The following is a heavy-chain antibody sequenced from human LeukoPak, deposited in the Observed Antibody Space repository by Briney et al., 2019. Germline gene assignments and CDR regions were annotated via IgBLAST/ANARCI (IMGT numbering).Heavy chain of an antibody. D-gene: IGHD1-26*01. V-gene: IGHV3-30*02. CDR2: IRYDESRK. CDR1: GFTFDQYG. Sequence: GGSLRLSCAASGFTFDQYGMQWVRQAPGKGLEWVAFIRYDESRKYYAGSVKGRFTISRDNSKNTVDLQMNSLRAEDSALYYCAKGYSGSYWAVDSWGQGTLVSVSS. CDR3: AKGYSGSYWAVDS. J-gene: IGHJ4*02.